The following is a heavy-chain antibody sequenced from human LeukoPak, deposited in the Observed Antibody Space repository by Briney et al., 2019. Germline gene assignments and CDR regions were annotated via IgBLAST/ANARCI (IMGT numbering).Heavy chain of an antibody. V-gene: IGHV4-34*01. CDR2: INHGGST. CDR1: GGSFSAYY. J-gene: IGHJ6*03. Sequence: SETLSLTCAVYGGSFSAYYWSWIRQLPERGLEWIGEINHGGSTNYNPSLKSRVNISIDTSKNQFSLKLTSVTAADTAVYYCARQYTPATLDYYYYYMDVWGKGTTVTISS. CDR3: ARQYTPATLDYYYYYMDV. D-gene: IGHD5-18*01.